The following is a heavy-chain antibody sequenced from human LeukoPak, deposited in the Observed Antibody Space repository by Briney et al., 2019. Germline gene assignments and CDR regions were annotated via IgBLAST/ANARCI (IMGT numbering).Heavy chain of an antibody. Sequence: PSGTLSLTCTVSGGSVSSGSYYWSWIRQPPGKGLEWIGYIYYSGSTNYNPSLKSRVTISVDTSKNQFSLKLSSVTAADTAVYYCARGEGDYVPSQHWGQGTLVTVSS. D-gene: IGHD4-17*01. CDR3: ARGEGDYVPSQH. CDR2: IYYSGST. V-gene: IGHV4-61*01. CDR1: GGSVSSGSYY. J-gene: IGHJ1*01.